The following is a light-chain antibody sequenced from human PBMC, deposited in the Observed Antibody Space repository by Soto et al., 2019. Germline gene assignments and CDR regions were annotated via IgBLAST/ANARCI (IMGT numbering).Light chain of an antibody. Sequence: EIVLTQSPGTLSLSPGERATLCCRASQSVSSSYLAWYQQKPGQAPRLLIYGASSRATGIPDRFSGSGSGTDFNLTISRLEPEDFAVYYCQQYDSSAITFGQGTRLEIK. CDR1: QSVSSSY. CDR3: QQYDSSAIT. CDR2: GAS. V-gene: IGKV3-20*01. J-gene: IGKJ5*01.